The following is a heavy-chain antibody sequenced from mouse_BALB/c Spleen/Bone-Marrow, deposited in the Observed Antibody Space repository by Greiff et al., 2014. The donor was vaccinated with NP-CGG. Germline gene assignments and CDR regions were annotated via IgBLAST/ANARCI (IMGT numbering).Heavy chain of an antibody. D-gene: IGHD1-2*01. CDR1: RYIFTSYW. J-gene: IGHJ3*01. CDR2: IYPGTGST. V-gene: IGHV1S132*01. Sequence: LVESGAELVRPGASVKLSCKTSRYIFTSYWIHWVKQRSGQGLEWIARIYPGTGSTYYNEKFKGKATLTADKSSSTAYMQLRKLKCEDSAVYLLARGKKCYGDGSLFAYWGQGTLVTVSA. CDR3: ARGKKCYGDGSLFAY.